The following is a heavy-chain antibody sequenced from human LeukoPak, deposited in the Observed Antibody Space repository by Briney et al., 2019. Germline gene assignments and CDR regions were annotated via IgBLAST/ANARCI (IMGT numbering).Heavy chain of an antibody. D-gene: IGHD4-17*01. J-gene: IGHJ3*02. V-gene: IGHV3-23*01. Sequence: GGSLRLSFAAPGFIFSNYALIWLRQSPGKGLEWVSAIIGSGGGTFYADSVKGRFTISRDNSKNTLYLQMKGLRAEDTATYYCARDTNGDYIGAFDMWGRGTLVTVSS. CDR2: IIGSGGGT. CDR3: ARDTNGDYIGAFDM. CDR1: GFIFSNYA.